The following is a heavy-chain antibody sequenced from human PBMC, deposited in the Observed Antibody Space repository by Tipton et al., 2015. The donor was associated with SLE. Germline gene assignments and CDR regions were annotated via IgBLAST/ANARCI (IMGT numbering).Heavy chain of an antibody. J-gene: IGHJ4*02. CDR3: ARDLPGLGFDY. D-gene: IGHD3/OR15-3a*01. CDR1: GGSISSGSYY. CDR2: IYTSGST. V-gene: IGHV4-61*02. Sequence: TLSLTCTVSGGSISSGSYYWSWIRQPAGKGLEWIGRIYTSGSTNYNPSLKSRVTISVDTPKNQFSLKLSSVTAADTAVYYCARDLPGLGFDYWCQGTLVTVSS.